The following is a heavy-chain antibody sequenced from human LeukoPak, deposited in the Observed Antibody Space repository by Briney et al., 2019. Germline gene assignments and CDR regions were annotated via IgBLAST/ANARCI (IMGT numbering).Heavy chain of an antibody. J-gene: IGHJ6*02. CDR3: AKAYGSGNLYYYYGMDV. D-gene: IGHD3-10*01. CDR1: GFTFSSYG. CDR2: ISYDGSNK. V-gene: IGHV3-30*18. Sequence: GGSLRLSCAASGFTFSSYGMHWVRQAPGKGLEWVAVISYDGSNKYYADSVKGRFTISRDNSKNTLYLQMNSLRAEDTAVYYCAKAYGSGNLYYYYGMDVWGQGTTVTVSS.